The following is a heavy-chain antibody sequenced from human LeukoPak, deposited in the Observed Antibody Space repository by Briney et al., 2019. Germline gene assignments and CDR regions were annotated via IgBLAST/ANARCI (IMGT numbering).Heavy chain of an antibody. J-gene: IGHJ4*02. CDR2: ISWNSGSI. CDR3: AKDPGPYCSGGSCYFFDY. V-gene: IGHV3-9*01. CDR1: GFTFDDYA. D-gene: IGHD2-15*01. Sequence: PGRSLRLSCAASGFTFDDYAMHWVRQAPGKGLEWVSGISWNSGSIGYADSVKGRFTISRGNAKNSLYLQMNSLRAEDTALYYCAKDPGPYCSGGSCYFFDYWGQGTLVTVSS.